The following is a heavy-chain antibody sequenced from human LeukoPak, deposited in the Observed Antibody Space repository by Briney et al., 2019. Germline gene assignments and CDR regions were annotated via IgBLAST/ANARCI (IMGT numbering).Heavy chain of an antibody. CDR3: ASGYGDYVAYY. D-gene: IGHD4-17*01. V-gene: IGHV3-74*01. Sequence: GGSLRLSCAASGFTFSTYALTWVRQAPGKGLEWVSRINSDGSSTSYADSVKGRFTISRDNAKNTLYLQMNSLRAEDTAVYYGASGYGDYVAYYWGQGTLVTVSS. CDR2: INSDGSST. J-gene: IGHJ4*02. CDR1: GFTFSTYA.